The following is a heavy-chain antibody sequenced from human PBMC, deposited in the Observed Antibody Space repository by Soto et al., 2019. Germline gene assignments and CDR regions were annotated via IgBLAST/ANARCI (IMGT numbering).Heavy chain of an antibody. CDR1: GGTFSSYA. J-gene: IGHJ6*02. V-gene: IGHV1-69*12. CDR3: ARDCDIVLVPAANDYYYYGMDV. Sequence: QVQLVQSGAEVKKPGSSVKVSCKASGGTFSSYAISWVRQAPGQWLEWMGGIIPIFGTANYAQKFQGRVTITADESTSTAYMELSSLRSEDTAVYYCARDCDIVLVPAANDYYYYGMDVWGQGTTVTVSS. D-gene: IGHD2-2*01. CDR2: IIPIFGTA.